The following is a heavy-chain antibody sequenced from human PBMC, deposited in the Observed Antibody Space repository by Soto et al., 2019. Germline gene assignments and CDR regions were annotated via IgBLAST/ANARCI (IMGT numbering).Heavy chain of an antibody. J-gene: IGHJ4*02. Sequence: NPSETLSLTCTVSGGSFSSLSHSWGWIRQSPGLGREGVGYIFYNEITYYNSSHERRVTISADTSNNHFPLKLRSVTVADTAVYSWASLVAVTPYYFDFWGQGSLVTVSS. V-gene: IGHV4-39*02. CDR2: IFYNEIT. CDR1: GGSFSSLSHS. CDR3: ASLVAVTPYYFDF. D-gene: IGHD2-21*01.